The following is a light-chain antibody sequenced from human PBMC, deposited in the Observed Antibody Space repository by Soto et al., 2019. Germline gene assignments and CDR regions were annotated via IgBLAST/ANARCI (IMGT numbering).Light chain of an antibody. Sequence: DIQMTQSPPSLSASVGDRVTITCRASQNIYRYVNWYQQKPGKAPELLIYAASSLQSGVPSRFSGSGSGTEFTLTISSLQPEDFVSYFCQQSYTTPAYSFGQGTKLEIK. CDR2: AAS. CDR3: QQSYTTPAYS. V-gene: IGKV1-39*01. J-gene: IGKJ2*01. CDR1: QNIYRY.